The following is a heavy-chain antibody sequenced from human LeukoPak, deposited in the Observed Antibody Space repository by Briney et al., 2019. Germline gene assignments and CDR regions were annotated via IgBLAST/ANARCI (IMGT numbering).Heavy chain of an antibody. CDR2: IYHSGNT. CDR3: AKSNGYGLIDI. CDR1: GGSISSSNW. D-gene: IGHD3-10*01. V-gene: IGHV4-4*02. Sequence: SETLSLTCAVSGGSISSSNWWSWVRQSPGKGLEWIGEIYHSGNTNYNPSLESRVTISVDESNNQFSLRLSSVTAADTAVYYCAKSNGYGLIDIWGQGTMVTVSS. J-gene: IGHJ3*02.